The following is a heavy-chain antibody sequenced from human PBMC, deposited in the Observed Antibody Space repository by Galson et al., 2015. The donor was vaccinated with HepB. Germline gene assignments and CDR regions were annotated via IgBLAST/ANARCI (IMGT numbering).Heavy chain of an antibody. CDR2: ISYDGSNK. CDR1: GFTFRSYA. D-gene: IGHD5-12*01. CDR3: ARAWYSGYDLVS. J-gene: IGHJ4*02. V-gene: IGHV3-30*04. Sequence: SLRLSCAASGFTFRSYALHWVRQAPGKGLEWVADISYDGSNKYYADSVKGRFTISRDHSKNTLYLQMNSLRAEDTAVYYCARAWYSGYDLVSWGQGTLVTVSS.